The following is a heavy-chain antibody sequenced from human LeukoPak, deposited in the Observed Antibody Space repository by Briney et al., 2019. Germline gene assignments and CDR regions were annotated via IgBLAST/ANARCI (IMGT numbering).Heavy chain of an antibody. CDR2: IYYSGST. V-gene: IGHV4-59*01. CDR1: GGSISRYY. J-gene: IGHJ5*02. D-gene: IGHD3-22*01. Sequence: SETLSLTCTISGGSISRYYWTWIRQPPGKGLEWIGYIYYSGSTNYNPSLKSRVTISVDTSKNQFSLKLSSVTAADTAVYYCARGGYYDSSGYRYNWFDPWGQGTLVTVSS. CDR3: ARGGYYDSSGYRYNWFDP.